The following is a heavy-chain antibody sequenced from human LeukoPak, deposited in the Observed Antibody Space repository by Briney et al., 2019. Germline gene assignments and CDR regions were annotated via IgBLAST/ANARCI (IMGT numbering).Heavy chain of an antibody. D-gene: IGHD3-9*01. V-gene: IGHV4-30-2*01. CDR2: IYHSGST. J-gene: IGHJ6*03. CDR3: ARVYDIPGWHYMDV. CDR1: GGSISSGGYY. Sequence: PSETLSLTCTVSGGSISSGGYYWSWIRQPPGKGLEWIGYIYHSGSTYYNPSLKSRVTISVDGSKNQFSLKLSSVTAADTAVYYCARVYDIPGWHYMDVWGKGTTVTVSS.